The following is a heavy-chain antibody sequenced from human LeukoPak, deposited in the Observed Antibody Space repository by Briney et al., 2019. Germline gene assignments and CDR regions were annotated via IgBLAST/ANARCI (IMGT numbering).Heavy chain of an antibody. Sequence: GASVKVSCKACGYTFTSYGVSWVRQAPGQGLEWMGWISAYNGNTNYAQKLQGRVTMTTDTSTSTAYMELRSLRSDDTAVYYCARVPRWAYYYDSSVYYFDYWGQGALVTVSS. CDR1: GYTFTSYG. CDR3: ARVPRWAYYYDSSVYYFDY. CDR2: ISAYNGNT. V-gene: IGHV1-18*01. D-gene: IGHD3-22*01. J-gene: IGHJ4*02.